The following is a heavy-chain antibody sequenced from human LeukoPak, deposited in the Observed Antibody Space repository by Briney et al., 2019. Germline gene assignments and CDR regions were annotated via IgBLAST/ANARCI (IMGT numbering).Heavy chain of an antibody. J-gene: IGHJ4*02. CDR3: RYGSSSGDY. CDR1: GFTFSSYW. V-gene: IGHV3-74*01. Sequence: GGSLRLSCAASGFTFSSYWMHWVRQVPGKGLVWVSRINSDGSSTSYADSVKGRFTISRDNAKNTLYVQMNSLRAEDTAVYYCRYGSSSGDYWGQGSLVTVSS. D-gene: IGHD6-6*01. CDR2: INSDGSST.